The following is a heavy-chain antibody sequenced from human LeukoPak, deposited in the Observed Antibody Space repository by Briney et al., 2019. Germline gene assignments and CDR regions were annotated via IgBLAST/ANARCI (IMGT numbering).Heavy chain of an antibody. Sequence: GGSLRLSCAASGFTFSSYAMHWVRQAPGKGLEWVAVISYDGSNKYYADSVRGRFTISRDNSKNTLYLQMNSLRAEDTAVYYCARSLATSYYYMDVWGKGTTVTVSS. D-gene: IGHD5-12*01. J-gene: IGHJ6*03. CDR1: GFTFSSYA. CDR2: ISYDGSNK. CDR3: ARSLATSYYYMDV. V-gene: IGHV3-30*04.